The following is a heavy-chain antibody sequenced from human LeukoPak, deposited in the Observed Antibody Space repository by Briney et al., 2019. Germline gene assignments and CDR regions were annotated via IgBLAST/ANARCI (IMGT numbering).Heavy chain of an antibody. Sequence: SETLSLTCTVSGGSMSSRNFYWSWVRQPPGKGLEWIGSIDYTGNTYYNLSLKSLVTISVDTSKSQFSLKLSSVTAADTAVYYCARHDYGDPPYLNWFDPWGQGTLVTVSS. J-gene: IGHJ5*02. CDR1: GGSMSSRNFY. CDR2: IDYTGNT. D-gene: IGHD4-17*01. CDR3: ARHDYGDPPYLNWFDP. V-gene: IGHV4-39*01.